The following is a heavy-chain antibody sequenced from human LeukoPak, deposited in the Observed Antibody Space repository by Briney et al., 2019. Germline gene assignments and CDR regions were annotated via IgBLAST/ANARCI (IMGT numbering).Heavy chain of an antibody. Sequence: PSQTLSLTCAVSGGSFSSGGDSWSWIRQPPGKGLEWIGYIYHSGTTYYNPSLKSRVTISIDRSKNQFSLKLSSVTAADTAVYYCARNYWNDPYNWFDPWGQGTLVTVSS. CDR3: ARNYWNDPYNWFDP. D-gene: IGHD1-1*01. CDR1: GGSFSSGGDS. V-gene: IGHV4-30-2*01. J-gene: IGHJ5*02. CDR2: IYHSGTT.